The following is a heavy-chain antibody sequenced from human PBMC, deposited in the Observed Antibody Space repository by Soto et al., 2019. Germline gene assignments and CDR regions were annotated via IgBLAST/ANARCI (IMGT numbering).Heavy chain of an antibody. CDR1: GCSVATAAGA. J-gene: IGHJ4*02. Sequence: PTLGNHKQTRKLICTFSGCSVATAAGAVGWIVQPPGGAVEWLALIYWNDDKRYSPSLKTRLTITGDTSKNQVVLSLTNVDPGDTATYFCAHSDGGYEIIYFDFWGQGAPVTSPQ. D-gene: IGHD5-12*01. V-gene: IGHV2-5*01. CDR2: IYWNDDK. CDR3: AHSDGGYEIIYFDF.